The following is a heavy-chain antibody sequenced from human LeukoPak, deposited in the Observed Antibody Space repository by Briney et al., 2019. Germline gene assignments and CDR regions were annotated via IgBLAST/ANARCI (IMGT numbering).Heavy chain of an antibody. CDR2: GGNSGGT. Sequence: SETLSLTCAVYGGSLNGYYWSWIRQPPGKGLEWIGEGGNSGGTKFNPSLKSRVTISADTSKIQFSLKLSSVTAADTAVYYCARGYCSSTSCYLHAFDIWGQGTMVTVSS. CDR1: GGSLNGYY. J-gene: IGHJ3*02. D-gene: IGHD2-2*01. V-gene: IGHV4-34*01. CDR3: ARGYCSSTSCYLHAFDI.